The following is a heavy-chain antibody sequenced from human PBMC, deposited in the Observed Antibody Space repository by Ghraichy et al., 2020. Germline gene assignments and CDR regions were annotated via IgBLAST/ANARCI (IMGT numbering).Heavy chain of an antibody. CDR1: GFTFSSYW. V-gene: IGHV3-74*01. Sequence: GGSLRLSCAASGFTFSSYWMHWVRQAPGKGLVWVSRINSDGSSTSYADSVKGRFTISRDNAKNTLYLQMNSLRAEDTAVYYCARVRVLRGELTDFDYWGQGTLVTVSS. J-gene: IGHJ4*02. CDR2: INSDGSST. CDR3: ARVRVLRGELTDFDY. D-gene: IGHD1-7*01.